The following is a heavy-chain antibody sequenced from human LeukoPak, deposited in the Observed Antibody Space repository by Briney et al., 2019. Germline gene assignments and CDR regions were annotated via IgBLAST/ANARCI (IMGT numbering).Heavy chain of an antibody. D-gene: IGHD3-10*02. J-gene: IGHJ6*04. CDR2: ISSSGSTI. V-gene: IGHV3-48*03. Sequence: GGSLRLSCAASGFTFSSYEMNWVRQAPGKGLEWISYISSSGSTIYYADSVKGRFTISRDNAKNSLYLQMNSLRAEDTAVYYCAELGITMIGGVWGKGATVTISS. CDR1: GFTFSSYE. CDR3: AELGITMIGGV.